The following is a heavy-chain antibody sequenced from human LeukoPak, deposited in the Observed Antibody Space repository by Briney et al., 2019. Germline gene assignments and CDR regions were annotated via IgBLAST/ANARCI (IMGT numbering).Heavy chain of an antibody. CDR2: IRNDGSDK. CDR1: GFTFGSYG. CDR3: AKDGGNYCDY. J-gene: IGHJ4*02. D-gene: IGHD3-3*01. Sequence: GGSLRLSCAASGFTFGSYGMHWVRQAPGKGLEWVTFIRNDGSDKYYADSVKGRFTISRDNSGNTLYLQMNSLRNEDTALYYCAKDGGNYCDYWGQGTLVTVSS. V-gene: IGHV3-30*02.